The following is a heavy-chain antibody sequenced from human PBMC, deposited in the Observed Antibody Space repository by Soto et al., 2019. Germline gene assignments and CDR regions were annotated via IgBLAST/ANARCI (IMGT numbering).Heavy chain of an antibody. CDR3: ARKLWGSYRRDSTKRTIKHDY. V-gene: IGHV1-69*13. CDR2: IIPIFGTA. J-gene: IGHJ4*02. Sequence: ASVKVSCKASGGTFSSYAISWVRQAPGQGLEWMGGIIPIFGTANYAQKFQGRVTITADESTSTAYMELSSLRSEDTAVYYCARKLWGSYRRDSTKRTIKHDYWGQGTLVTVSS. CDR1: GGTFSSYA. D-gene: IGHD3-16*02.